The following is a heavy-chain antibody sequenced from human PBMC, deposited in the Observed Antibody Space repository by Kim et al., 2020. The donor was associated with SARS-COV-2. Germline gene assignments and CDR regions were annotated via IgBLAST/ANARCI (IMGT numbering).Heavy chain of an antibody. Sequence: GGSTYYADSVKGRFTISRDNSKNTRYLQMNSLRAEDTAVYYCAREIPFDYWGQGTLVTVSS. CDR2: GGST. V-gene: IGHV3-53*01. J-gene: IGHJ4*02. CDR3: AREIPFDY. D-gene: IGHD2-2*02.